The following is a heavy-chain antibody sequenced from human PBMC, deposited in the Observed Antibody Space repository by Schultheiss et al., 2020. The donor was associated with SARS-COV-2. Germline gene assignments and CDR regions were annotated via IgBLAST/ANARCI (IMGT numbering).Heavy chain of an antibody. J-gene: IGHJ4*02. CDR2: INHSGST. CDR1: GGSFSGYY. D-gene: IGHD6-13*01. CDR3: ASIAAAGTTSTVDY. Sequence: GSLRLSCAVYGGSFSGYYWSWIRQPPGKGLEWIGEINHSGSTNYNPSLKSRVTISVDTSKNQFSLKLSSVTAADTAVYYCASIAAAGTTSTVDYWGQGTLVTVSS. V-gene: IGHV4-34*01.